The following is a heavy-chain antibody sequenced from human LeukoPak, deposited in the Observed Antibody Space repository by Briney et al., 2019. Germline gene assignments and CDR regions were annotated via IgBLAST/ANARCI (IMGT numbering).Heavy chain of an antibody. J-gene: IGHJ4*02. CDR2: INHSGST. CDR1: GGSFSGYY. V-gene: IGHV4-34*01. Sequence: SETLSLTCAVYGGSFSGYYWSWIRQPPGKGLGWIGEINHSGSTNYNPSLKSRVTISVDTSKNQFSLKLSSVTAADTAVYYCATFRASYGDYVYWGQGTLVTVSS. CDR3: ATFRASYGDYVY. D-gene: IGHD4-17*01.